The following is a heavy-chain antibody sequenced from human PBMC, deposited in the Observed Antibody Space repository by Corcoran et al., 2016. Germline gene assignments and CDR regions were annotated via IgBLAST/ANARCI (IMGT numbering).Heavy chain of an antibody. D-gene: IGHD6-19*01. CDR1: GGSISSNNYY. CDR2: LSYSGVS. J-gene: IGHJ5*02. Sequence: QLQLQESGPGLVKPSETLSLTCTVSGGSISSNNYYWGRIRQPPGKGLEWIGGLSYSGVSHYSPSLKSRVTISIDASESQFSLKLSSVTAADTAVYYCARIGGIAVAGTLNWFDPWGQGTLVTVSS. V-gene: IGHV4-39*07. CDR3: ARIGGIAVAGTLNWFDP.